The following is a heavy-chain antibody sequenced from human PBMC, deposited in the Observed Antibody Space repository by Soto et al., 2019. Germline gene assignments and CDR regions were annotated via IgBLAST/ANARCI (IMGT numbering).Heavy chain of an antibody. J-gene: IGHJ6*02. CDR1: EGKSIDYD. V-gene: IGHV4-59*13. CDR2: IYYNGYT. CDR3: ARDSWGDYRTSYYYGLGV. D-gene: IGHD4-17*01. Sequence: LVTHSLRYTVAEGKSIDYDGSWIRQNQRKGLEWIGFIYYNGYTNYNPSLKSRVTISVDTSQKQFSLKLSSVTAADTAVYYCARDSWGDYRTSYYYGLGVWGQATSV.